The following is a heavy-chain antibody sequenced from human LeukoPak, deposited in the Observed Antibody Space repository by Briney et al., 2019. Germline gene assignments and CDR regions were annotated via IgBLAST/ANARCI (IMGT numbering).Heavy chain of an antibody. V-gene: IGHV4-30-4*08. J-gene: IGHJ4*02. Sequence: PSETLSLTCTVSGGSISSGDYYWSWIRQPPGKGLEWIGYIYYSGSTYYNPSLKSRVTISVDTSKNQFSLKLSSVTAADTAVYYCARTIAARPCLDYWGQGTLVTVSS. CDR1: GGSISSGDYY. CDR2: IYYSGST. D-gene: IGHD6-6*01. CDR3: ARTIAARPCLDY.